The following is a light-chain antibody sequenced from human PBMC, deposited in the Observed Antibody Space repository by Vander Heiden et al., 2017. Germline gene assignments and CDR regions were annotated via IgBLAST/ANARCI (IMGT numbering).Light chain of an antibody. J-gene: IGKJ3*01. CDR2: GAS. Sequence: IVMTPSPATLSVSPGERATLSCRASQSVSSNLAWYQQKPGQAPRLLIYGASTRATGIPARFSGSGSGTEFTLTISSLQSEDFAVYYCQQYNNWPPGVTFGPGTKVDIK. V-gene: IGKV3-15*01. CDR1: QSVSSN. CDR3: QQYNNWPPGVT.